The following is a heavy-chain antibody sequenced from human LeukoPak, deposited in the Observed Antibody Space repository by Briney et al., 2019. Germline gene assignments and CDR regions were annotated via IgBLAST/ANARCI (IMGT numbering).Heavy chain of an antibody. CDR2: INHNKST. CDR3: AHSSSSLPTDS. D-gene: IGHD6-6*01. CDR1: GGPFSTYY. J-gene: IGHJ4*02. Sequence: SETLSLTCAVYGGPFSTYYWTWIRQSPGKGLEWIGEINHNKSTNYNPSLNSRLTISVDTSKNQFSLNLTSVTAADTAVYYCAHSSSSLPTDSWGQGTLVIVSS. V-gene: IGHV4-34*01.